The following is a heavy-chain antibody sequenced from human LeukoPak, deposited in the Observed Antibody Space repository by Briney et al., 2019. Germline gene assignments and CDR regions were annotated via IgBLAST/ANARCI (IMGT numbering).Heavy chain of an antibody. CDR1: GGSFSGYY. Sequence: SETLSLTCAVYGGSFSGYYWSWIRQPPGKGLEWIGEINHSGSTNYNPSLKSRVTISVDTSKNQFSLKLSSVTAADTAVYYCAREYYYDSSGYYPVDYWGQGTLVTVSS. D-gene: IGHD3-22*01. CDR3: AREYYYDSSGYYPVDY. CDR2: INHSGST. J-gene: IGHJ4*02. V-gene: IGHV4-34*01.